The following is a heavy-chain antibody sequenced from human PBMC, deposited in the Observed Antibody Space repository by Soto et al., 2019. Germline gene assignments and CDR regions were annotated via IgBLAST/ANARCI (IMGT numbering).Heavy chain of an antibody. V-gene: IGHV3-30-3*01. CDR3: ARPLTTYDSSGRPKY. CDR2: ISHDVSNK. Sequence: GGSLRLSCAVSGFTFSSYAMHWVRQAPGKGLEWVAVISHDVSNKYYADSVKGRFTISRDNSKNTLYLQMNSLRAEDTAVYYCARPLTTYDSSGRPKYWGQGTLVTVSS. CDR1: GFTFSSYA. D-gene: IGHD3-22*01. J-gene: IGHJ4*02.